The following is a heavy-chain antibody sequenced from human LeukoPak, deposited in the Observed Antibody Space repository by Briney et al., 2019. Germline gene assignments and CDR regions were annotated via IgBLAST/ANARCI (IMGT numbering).Heavy chain of an antibody. CDR3: ARQGTSSSWYMAQAY. J-gene: IGHJ4*02. Sequence: PSETLSLTCTVSGGSISSSSYYWGWTRQPPGKGLEWIGSIYYSGSTYYNPSLKSRVTISVDTSKNQFSLKLSSVTAADTAVYYCARQGTSSSWYMAQAYWGQGTLVAVSS. V-gene: IGHV4-39*01. CDR2: IYYSGST. CDR1: GGSISSSSYY. D-gene: IGHD6-13*01.